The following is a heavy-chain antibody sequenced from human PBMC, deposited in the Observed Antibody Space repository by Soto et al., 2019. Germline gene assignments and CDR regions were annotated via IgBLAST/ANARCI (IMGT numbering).Heavy chain of an antibody. D-gene: IGHD4-17*01. J-gene: IGHJ3*02. CDR2: IGRRGSAT. Sequence: EVQLVESGGGLVQPGGSLRLSCEAFEFSLSTYEVAWVRQAPGKGLEWVSHIGRRGSATYYGDSVKGRFSISRDNAKNSVLLQMNSLRADDTAVYLCARVYDDYLIDAFDIWGQGTMVSVSS. CDR1: EFSLSTYE. CDR3: ARVYDDYLIDAFDI. V-gene: IGHV3-48*03.